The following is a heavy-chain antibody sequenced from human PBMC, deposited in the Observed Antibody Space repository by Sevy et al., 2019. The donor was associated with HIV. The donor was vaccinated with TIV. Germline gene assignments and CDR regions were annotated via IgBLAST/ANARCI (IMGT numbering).Heavy chain of an antibody. J-gene: IGHJ6*02. CDR3: ARDCSGGSCYPGYYGMDV. Sequence: SETLSLTCTVSGGSISSGVYYWSWIRQHPGKGLEWSGYIYYSGSTYYNPSLKSRVTISVDTSKNQFSLKLSSVTAADTAVYYCARDCSGGSCYPGYYGMDVWGQGTTVTVSS. CDR1: GGSISSGVYY. CDR2: IYYSGST. V-gene: IGHV4-31*03. D-gene: IGHD2-15*01.